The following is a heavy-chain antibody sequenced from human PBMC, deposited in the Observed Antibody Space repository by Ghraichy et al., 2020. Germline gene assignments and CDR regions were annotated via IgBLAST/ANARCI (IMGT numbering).Heavy chain of an antibody. V-gene: IGHV3-21*01. CDR2: ISSSSSYI. D-gene: IGHD2-15*01. CDR1: GFTFSSYS. J-gene: IGHJ4*02. Sequence: LSLTCAASGFTFSSYSMNWVRQAPGKGLEWVSSISSSSSYIYYADSVKGRFTISRDNAKNSLYLQMNSLRAEDTAVYYCARESLGYCSGGSCYPGGGFDYWGQGTLVTVSS. CDR3: ARESLGYCSGGSCYPGGGFDY.